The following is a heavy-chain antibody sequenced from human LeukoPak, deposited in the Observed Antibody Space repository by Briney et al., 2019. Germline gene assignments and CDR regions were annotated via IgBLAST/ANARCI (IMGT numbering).Heavy chain of an antibody. CDR3: AKSGGPMVRGVIMSY. V-gene: IGHV3-23*01. CDR1: GFTFSSYA. CDR2: ISGSGGST. D-gene: IGHD3-10*01. J-gene: IGHJ4*02. Sequence: PGGSLGLSCAASGFTFSSYAMSWVRQAPGKGLEWVSAISGSGGSTYYADSVKGRFTISRDNSKNTLYLQMNSLRAEDTAVYYCAKSGGPMVRGVIMSYWGQGTLVTVSS.